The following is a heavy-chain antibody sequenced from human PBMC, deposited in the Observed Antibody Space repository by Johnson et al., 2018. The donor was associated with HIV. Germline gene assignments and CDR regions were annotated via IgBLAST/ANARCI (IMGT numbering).Heavy chain of an antibody. D-gene: IGHD6-19*01. J-gene: IGHJ3*02. V-gene: IGHV3-7*01. CDR3: VSVVRMPFSSDWKVFDS. Sequence: VQLVESGGGLIQPGGSLRLSCAASGFTVSSNYMSWVRQAPGKGLEWVASIKHDGTETSYVDSVKGRFTISRDNAKNSLFLQLHSLRVGDTGLYYCVSVVRMPFSSDWKVFDSWGQGTLVSVSS. CDR1: GFTVSSNY. CDR2: IKHDGTET.